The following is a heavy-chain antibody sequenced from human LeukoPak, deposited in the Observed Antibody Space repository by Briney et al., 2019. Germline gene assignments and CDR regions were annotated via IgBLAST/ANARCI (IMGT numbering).Heavy chain of an antibody. J-gene: IGHJ4*02. Sequence: ETLSLTCTVSGGSISNYYWSWVRQAPGKGLEWVSLISGDGGSTFYADSVRGRFTISRDNTRKSLSLQMSSLRSEDTALYYCARESETSGWYDYWGQGTLVTVSS. CDR1: GGSISNYY. D-gene: IGHD6-19*01. CDR3: ARESETSGWYDY. V-gene: IGHV3-43*02. CDR2: ISGDGGST.